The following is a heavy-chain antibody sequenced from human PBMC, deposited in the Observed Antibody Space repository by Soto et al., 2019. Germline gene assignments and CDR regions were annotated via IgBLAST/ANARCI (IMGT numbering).Heavy chain of an antibody. V-gene: IGHV5-51*01. CDR2: IYPGDSDT. CDR1: GYSFTSYW. Sequence: GDSLKLSCKGSGYSFTSYWIGWVRQMPGKGLEWMGIIYPGDSDTRYSPSFQGQVTISADKSISTAYLQWSSLRASDTAMYYCGRQAVAGAPDAFDIWGQGTMVTFSS. CDR3: GRQAVAGAPDAFDI. D-gene: IGHD6-19*01. J-gene: IGHJ3*02.